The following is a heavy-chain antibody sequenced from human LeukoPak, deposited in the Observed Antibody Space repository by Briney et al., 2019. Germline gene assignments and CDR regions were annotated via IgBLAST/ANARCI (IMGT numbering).Heavy chain of an antibody. Sequence: SETLSLTCTVSGYSISSGYYWGWIRQPPGKGLEWIGSIHHTGSTHFNPSLKSRVTISVDTSKNQFSLNLSSVTAADTAVYYCARQARDIVVVTANWFDPWGQGTLVTVSS. CDR1: GYSISSGYY. CDR3: ARQARDIVVVTANWFDP. CDR2: IHHTGST. D-gene: IGHD2-21*02. V-gene: IGHV4-38-2*02. J-gene: IGHJ5*02.